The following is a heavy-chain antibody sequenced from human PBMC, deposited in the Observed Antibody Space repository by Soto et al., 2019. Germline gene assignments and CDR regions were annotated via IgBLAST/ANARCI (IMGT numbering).Heavy chain of an antibody. CDR2: IYHSGST. D-gene: IGHD3-3*01. J-gene: IGHJ5*02. CDR3: ARGSYYDFWSGYYYNWFDP. V-gene: IGHV4-30-2*01. Sequence: QLQLQESGSGLVKPSQTLSLTCAVSGGSISSGGYSWSWIRQPPGKGLEWIGYIYHSGSTYYNPSLKSRVTISVDRSKNQFSLKLSSVTAADTAVYYCARGSYYDFWSGYYYNWFDPWGQGTLVTVSS. CDR1: GGSISSGGYS.